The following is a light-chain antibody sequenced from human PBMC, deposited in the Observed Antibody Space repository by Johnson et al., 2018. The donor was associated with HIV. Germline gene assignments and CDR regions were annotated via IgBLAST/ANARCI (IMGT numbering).Light chain of an antibody. CDR3: GTWDTSLRTGF. Sequence: SVLTQPPSVSAAPGQKVTISCSGSSSNIGNNYVSWFQHLPGTAPKLLIYENNKRPSGIPDRFSASKSGTSATLGITGLQPGDEADYYGGTWDTSLRTGFFGTGTKVTVL. V-gene: IGLV1-51*02. CDR1: SSNIGNNY. J-gene: IGLJ1*01. CDR2: ENN.